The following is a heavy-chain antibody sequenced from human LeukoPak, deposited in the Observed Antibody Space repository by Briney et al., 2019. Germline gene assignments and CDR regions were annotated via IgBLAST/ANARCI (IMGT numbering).Heavy chain of an antibody. CDR3: ARAEYSTMVRGVIVYYGMDV. CDR1: GFTFSTYT. J-gene: IGHJ6*02. D-gene: IGHD3-10*01. Sequence: GGSLRLSCAASGFTFSTYTLNWVRQAPGKGLEWVSSIRTNSSHIYCADSVKGRFTISRDNAKNSLFLQMNSLRAEDTAVYYCARAEYSTMVRGVIVYYGMDVWGQGTTVTVSS. V-gene: IGHV3-21*01. CDR2: IRTNSSHI.